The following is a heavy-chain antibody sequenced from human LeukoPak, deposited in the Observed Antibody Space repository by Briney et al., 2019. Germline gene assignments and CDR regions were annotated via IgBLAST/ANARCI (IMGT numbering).Heavy chain of an antibody. CDR1: GGSISSSSYY. D-gene: IGHD4-23*01. CDR3: ARTPVVTYYYYYGMDV. CDR2: ICYSGST. V-gene: IGHV4-39*01. Sequence: SETLSLTCTVSGGSISSSSYYWGWIRQPPGRGLEWIGSICYSGSTYYNPSLKSRVTISVDTSKNQFSLKLSSVTAADTAVYYCARTPVVTYYYYYGMDVWGQGTTVTVSS. J-gene: IGHJ6*02.